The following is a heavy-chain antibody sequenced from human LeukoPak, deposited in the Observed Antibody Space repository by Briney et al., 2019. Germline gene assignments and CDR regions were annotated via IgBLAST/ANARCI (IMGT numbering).Heavy chain of an antibody. D-gene: IGHD3-22*01. J-gene: IGHJ4*02. CDR2: INPNTDGT. CDR3: ARAPMIVVVFPPRLDF. Sequence: ASVKVSCTTSVYTFTGYYMHWVRQAPGQGGEWMGWINPNTDGTNYAQNFQGRVTMTSDTSISTAYMELSSLRSDDTAMYYCARAPMIVVVFPPRLDFWGQGTLVTVSS. V-gene: IGHV1-2*02. CDR1: VYTFTGYY.